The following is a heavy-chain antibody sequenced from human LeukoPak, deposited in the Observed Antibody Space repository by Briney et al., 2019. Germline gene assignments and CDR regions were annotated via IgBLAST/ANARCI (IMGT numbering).Heavy chain of an antibody. V-gene: IGHV3-23*01. CDR3: AKVGTIRYFDWLLSTRGAFDI. CDR1: GFTFSTYA. Sequence: GGSLRLSCAASGFTFSTYAMTWVRQAPGQGLEWVSSISGSGSSTYYADSVKGRFTISRDNSKNSLYLQMNSLRAEDTAVYYCAKVGTIRYFDWLLSTRGAFDIWGQGTMVTVSS. D-gene: IGHD3-9*01. J-gene: IGHJ3*02. CDR2: ISGSGSST.